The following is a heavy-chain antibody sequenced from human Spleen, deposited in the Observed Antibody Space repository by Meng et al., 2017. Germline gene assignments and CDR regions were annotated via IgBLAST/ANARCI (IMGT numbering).Heavy chain of an antibody. Sequence: GGSLRLSCAASGFTFISYGMHWVRQAPGKGLEWVAVIWYDGSNKYYADSVKGRFTISRDNSKNKLYLQMNSLRAEDTAVYYGAKDDFSTEDDSSSGDFDYWGQGTLVTVSS. CDR1: GFTFISYG. J-gene: IGHJ4*02. CDR2: IWYDGSNK. V-gene: IGHV3-33*06. CDR3: AKDDFSTEDDSSSGDFDY. D-gene: IGHD6-13*01.